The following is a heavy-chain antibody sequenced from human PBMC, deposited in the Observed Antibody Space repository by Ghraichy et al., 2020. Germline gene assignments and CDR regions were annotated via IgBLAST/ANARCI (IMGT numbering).Heavy chain of an antibody. J-gene: IGHJ4*02. V-gene: IGHV4-39*01. D-gene: IGHD6-19*01. Sequence: LSLTCTVSGCSISSSSYYWGWIRQPPGKGLEWIGSIYYSGSTYYNPSLKSRVTISVDTSKNQFSLKLSSVTAADTAVYYCARGGSSGWFSFDYWGQGTLVTVSS. CDR1: GCSISSSSYY. CDR2: IYYSGST. CDR3: ARGGSSGWFSFDY.